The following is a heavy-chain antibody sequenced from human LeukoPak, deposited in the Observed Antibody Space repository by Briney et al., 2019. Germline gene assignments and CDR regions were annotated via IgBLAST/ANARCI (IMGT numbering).Heavy chain of an antibody. Sequence: ASETLSLTCAVYGGSFSGYYWSWIRQPPGKGLEWIGEINHSGGTNYNPSLKSRVTMSVDTSQNQFSLKVSSVTAADTAVYYCARGVAARPFYFYYYMDVWDTGTTVTFSS. CDR2: INHSGGT. CDR1: GGSFSGYY. V-gene: IGHV4-34*01. J-gene: IGHJ6*03. D-gene: IGHD6-6*01. CDR3: ARGVAARPFYFYYYMDV.